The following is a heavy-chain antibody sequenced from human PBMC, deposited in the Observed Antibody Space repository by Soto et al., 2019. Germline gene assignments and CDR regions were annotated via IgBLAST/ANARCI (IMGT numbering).Heavy chain of an antibody. CDR2: IIPIFGTA. Sequence: SVKVSCNASGGTFISYASSWVRQAPGQGLEWMGGIIPIFGTANYAQKFQGRVTITADKSTSTAYMELSSLRSEDTAVYYCARDRYSNPPFDYWGQGTLVTVSS. CDR1: GGTFISYA. V-gene: IGHV1-69*06. J-gene: IGHJ4*02. D-gene: IGHD4-4*01. CDR3: ARDRYSNPPFDY.